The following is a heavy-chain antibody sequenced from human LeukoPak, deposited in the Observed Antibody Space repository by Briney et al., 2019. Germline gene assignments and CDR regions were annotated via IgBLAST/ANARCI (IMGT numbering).Heavy chain of an antibody. D-gene: IGHD3-22*01. Sequence: SETLSLTCTVSGGSISTYYWSWIRQTPAKGLEWIGYIHHSGSTTYNPSLKSRVTISIDTSKNQFSLNLSSVTAADTAVYYCARQSRYSDGSSYFSDDYWGQGTLVTVSS. CDR1: GGSISTYY. CDR2: IHHSGST. CDR3: ARQSRYSDGSSYFSDDY. J-gene: IGHJ4*02. V-gene: IGHV4-59*08.